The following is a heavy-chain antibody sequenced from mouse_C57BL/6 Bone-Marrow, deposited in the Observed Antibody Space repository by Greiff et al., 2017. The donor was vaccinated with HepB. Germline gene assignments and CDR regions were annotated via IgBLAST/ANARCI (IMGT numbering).Heavy chain of an antibody. J-gene: IGHJ2*01. CDR3: ARNCPSYYGSSYGYCDY. V-gene: IGHV1-64*01. CDR1: GYTFTSYW. CDR2: IHPNSGST. D-gene: IGHD1-1*01. Sequence: QVQLQHPGAELVKPGASVKLSCKASGYTFTSYWMHWVKQRPGQGLEWIGMIHPNSGSTNYNEKFKSKATLTVDKSSSTAYMQLSSLTSEYSAVYYCARNCPSYYGSSYGYCDYWGQGTTLTVSS.